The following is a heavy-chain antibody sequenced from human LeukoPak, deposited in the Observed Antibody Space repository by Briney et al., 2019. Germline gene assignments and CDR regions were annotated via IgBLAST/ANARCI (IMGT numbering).Heavy chain of an antibody. Sequence: GGSLRLSCITSGFSFSGYAMSWVRQAPGKGLEWVSAISGGGDAAYYADSVKGRFTISRDNSKNTLYLQMNSLRAEDTAVYYCPRKYDSSGYFDYWGRGTLVTVSS. CDR1: GFSFSGYA. CDR2: ISGGGDAA. J-gene: IGHJ4*02. V-gene: IGHV3-23*01. CDR3: PRKYDSSGYFDY. D-gene: IGHD3-22*01.